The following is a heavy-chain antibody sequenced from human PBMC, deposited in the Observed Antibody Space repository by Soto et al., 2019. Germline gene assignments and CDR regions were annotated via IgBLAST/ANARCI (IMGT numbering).Heavy chain of an antibody. J-gene: IGHJ4*02. V-gene: IGHV3-74*01. Sequence: EVQLVESGGGLVQPGGSLRLSCAASXFTFSSFWMHWVRQAPGKGLVWVSRINAEGTSTNYADSMKGRFTISRDNAKNTLYLQMNSLRAEDTAIYYCARGASANYYNDYWGQGTLVTVSS. D-gene: IGHD3-10*01. CDR3: ARGASANYYNDY. CDR1: XFTFSSFW. CDR2: INAEGTST.